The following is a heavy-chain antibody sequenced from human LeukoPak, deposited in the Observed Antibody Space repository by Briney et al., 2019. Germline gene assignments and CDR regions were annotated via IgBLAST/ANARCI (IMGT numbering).Heavy chain of an antibody. Sequence: ASVKVSCKASGYTFTSYYVHWVRQAPGKGLEWMGWISAYNGNTNYAQKLQGRVTMTTDTSTSTAYMELRSLRSDDTAVYYCARGWDSSGLDYWGQGTLVTVSS. J-gene: IGHJ4*02. CDR2: ISAYNGNT. CDR3: ARGWDSSGLDY. V-gene: IGHV1-18*04. CDR1: GYTFTSYY. D-gene: IGHD6-19*01.